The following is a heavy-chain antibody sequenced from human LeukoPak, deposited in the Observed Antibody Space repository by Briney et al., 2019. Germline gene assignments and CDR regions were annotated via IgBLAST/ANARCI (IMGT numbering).Heavy chain of an antibody. Sequence: GGSLRLSCAASGFTFSSYWMSWVRQAPGKGLEWVANIKQDGSEKYYVDSVKGRFTISRDNAKNSLYLQMNSVRAEDTAVYYCARDQKYSSGYYYPYWGQGTLVTVSS. D-gene: IGHD3-22*01. J-gene: IGHJ4*02. CDR2: IKQDGSEK. V-gene: IGHV3-7*01. CDR1: GFTFSSYW. CDR3: ARDQKYSSGYYYPY.